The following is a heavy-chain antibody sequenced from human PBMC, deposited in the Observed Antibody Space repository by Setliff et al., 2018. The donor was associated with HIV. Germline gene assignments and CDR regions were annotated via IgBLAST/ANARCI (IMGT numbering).Heavy chain of an antibody. CDR2: IYHSGST. CDR1: GYSISSGYY. Sequence: SETLSLTCAVSGYSISSGYYWGWVRQSPGKGLEWIGSIYHSGSTHYSLSLKSRVTMSVDTSKNQFSLKLSSVTAADTAVYYCARLIPAIDYWGQGALVTVSS. CDR3: ARLIPAIDY. V-gene: IGHV4-38-2*01. D-gene: IGHD2-2*01. J-gene: IGHJ4*02.